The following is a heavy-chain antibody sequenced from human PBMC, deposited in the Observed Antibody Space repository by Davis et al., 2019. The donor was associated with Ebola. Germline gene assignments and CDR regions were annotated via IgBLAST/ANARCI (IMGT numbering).Heavy chain of an antibody. CDR2: IRYDGSNK. CDR3: AKARIAVFFFDY. Sequence: GGSLRLSCAASGFTFSSYGMHWVRQAPGKGLEWVAFIRYDGSNKYYADSVKGRFTISRDNSKNTLYLQMNSLRAEDTAVYYCAKARIAVFFFDYWGQGTLVTVSS. J-gene: IGHJ4*02. D-gene: IGHD6-19*01. V-gene: IGHV3-30*02. CDR1: GFTFSSYG.